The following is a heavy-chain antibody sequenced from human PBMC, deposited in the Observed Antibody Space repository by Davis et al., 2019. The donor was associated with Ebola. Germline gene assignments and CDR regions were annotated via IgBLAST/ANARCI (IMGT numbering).Heavy chain of an antibody. CDR3: VRESANYPHTNMDY. CDR2: LFYSVTT. CDR1: GGSISSSSYL. V-gene: IGHV4-39*02. D-gene: IGHD4/OR15-4a*01. Sequence: PSETLSLTCTVSGGSISSSSYLWGWFRQSPGRGLEWIGSLFYSVTTYYNPSLQSRVAMSVDTSKNQFALRLYSVTAADTAVYFCVRESANYPHTNMDYWGQGTLVTVSS. J-gene: IGHJ4*02.